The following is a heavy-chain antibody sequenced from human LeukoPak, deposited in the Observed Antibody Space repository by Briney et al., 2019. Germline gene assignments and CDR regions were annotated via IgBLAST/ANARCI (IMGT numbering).Heavy chain of an antibody. CDR2: ISSSSSYT. CDR1: GFTFSDYY. Sequence: GGSLRLSCAASGFTFSDYYMSWIRQAPGKGLEWVSYISSSSSYTNYADSVKGRFTISRDNAKNSLYLQMNSLRAEDTAVYYCARGDYYDSSGYYPDYWGQGTLVTVSS. V-gene: IGHV3-11*06. CDR3: ARGDYYDSSGYYPDY. J-gene: IGHJ4*02. D-gene: IGHD3-22*01.